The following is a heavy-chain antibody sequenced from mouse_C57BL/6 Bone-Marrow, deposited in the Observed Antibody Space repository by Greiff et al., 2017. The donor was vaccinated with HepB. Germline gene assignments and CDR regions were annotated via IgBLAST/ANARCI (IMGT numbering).Heavy chain of an antibody. Sequence: EVHLVESGGDLVKPGGSLKLSCAASGFTFSSYGMSWVRQTPDKRLEWVATISSGGSYTYYPDSVKGRFTISRDNAKNTLYLQMSSLKSEDTAMYYCARHGGSLYYFDYWGQGTTLTVSS. CDR3: ARHGGSLYYFDY. J-gene: IGHJ2*01. V-gene: IGHV5-6*01. CDR2: ISSGGSYT. CDR1: GFTFSSYG.